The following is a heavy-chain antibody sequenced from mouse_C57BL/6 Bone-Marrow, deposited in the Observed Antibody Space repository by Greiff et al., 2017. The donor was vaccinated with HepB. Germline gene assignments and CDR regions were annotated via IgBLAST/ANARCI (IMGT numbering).Heavy chain of an antibody. CDR2: IWSGGST. CDR1: GFSLTSYG. V-gene: IGHV2-2*01. CDR3: ARAYYGSSPWYFDV. D-gene: IGHD1-1*01. Sequence: VQLKESGPGLVQPSQSLSITCTVSGFSLTSYGVHWVRQSPGKGLEWLGVIWSGGSTDYNAAFISRLSISKDNSKSQVFFKMNSLQADDTAIYYCARAYYGSSPWYFDVWGTGTTVTVSS. J-gene: IGHJ1*03.